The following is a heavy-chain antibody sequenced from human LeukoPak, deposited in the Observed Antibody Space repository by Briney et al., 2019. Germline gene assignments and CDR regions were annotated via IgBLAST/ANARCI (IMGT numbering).Heavy chain of an antibody. J-gene: IGHJ6*03. CDR2: VRSKANSYAT. D-gene: IGHD3-22*01. Sequence: GGSLRLSCAASGFTFSGSLIHWVRQASGKGLEWVGLVRSKANSYATSYSASVKGRFTISRDDSKSTAYLQMNSLNTEDTAIYYCTSRDNYDSSYYMDVWGKGTTVTVSS. V-gene: IGHV3-73*01. CDR3: TSRDNYDSSYYMDV. CDR1: GFTFSGSL.